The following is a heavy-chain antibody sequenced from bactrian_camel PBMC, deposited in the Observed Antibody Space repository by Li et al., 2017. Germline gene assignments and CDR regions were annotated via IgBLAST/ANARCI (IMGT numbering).Heavy chain of an antibody. J-gene: IGHJ4*01. CDR3: TAEQMGWSWYNH. V-gene: IGHV3S53*01. Sequence: HVQLVESGGGSVQAGGSLRLSCAASTGTFRSACMGWIRLVSGKEREGVASIDSDGETTYADSVKGRFTITRDNAKNTVYLQMNSLIAEDTALYYCTAEQMGWSWYNHWGQGTQVTVS. CDR2: IDSDGET. D-gene: IGHD5*01. CDR1: TGTFRSAC.